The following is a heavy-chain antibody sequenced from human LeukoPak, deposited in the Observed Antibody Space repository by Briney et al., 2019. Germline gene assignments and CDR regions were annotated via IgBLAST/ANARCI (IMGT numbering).Heavy chain of an antibody. CDR2: IYTSGST. CDR1: GGSFSSRSYY. Sequence: SSETLSLTCTVSGGSFSSRSYYWSWIRQPAGKGLEWIGRIYTSGSTNYNPSLKSRVTISVDTSKNQFSLKLSSVTAADTAVYYCARGSMIVVVVDWGQGTMVTVSS. CDR3: ARGSMIVVVVD. D-gene: IGHD3-22*01. V-gene: IGHV4-61*02. J-gene: IGHJ3*01.